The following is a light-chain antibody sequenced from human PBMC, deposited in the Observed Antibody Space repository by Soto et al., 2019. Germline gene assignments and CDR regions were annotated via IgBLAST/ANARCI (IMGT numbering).Light chain of an antibody. CDR1: SSNVGFNY. J-gene: IGLJ1*01. V-gene: IGLV1-47*02. Sequence: QSVLTQPPSASVTRVQRVTISCSGSSSNVGFNYVYWYQQLPGTAPKLLIYSNNQRPSGVPDRFSGSNSGTSASLAISGLRSEDEADYYCAAWDDSLSGSYVFGTGTKVTVL. CDR3: AAWDDSLSGSYV. CDR2: SNN.